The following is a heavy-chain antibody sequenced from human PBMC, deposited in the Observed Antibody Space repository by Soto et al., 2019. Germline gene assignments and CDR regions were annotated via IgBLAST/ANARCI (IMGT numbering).Heavy chain of an antibody. CDR1: GGTFSSYA. CDR2: IIPIFGTA. D-gene: IGHD5-18*01. Sequence: QVQLVQSGAEVKKTGSSVKVSCKASGGTFSSYAISWVRQAPGQGLERMGGIIPIFGTANYAQKFQGRVTITADKSTSTAYMELSSLRSEDTAVYYCARAGVDTAMVHYFDYWGQGTLVIVSS. J-gene: IGHJ4*02. V-gene: IGHV1-69*06. CDR3: ARAGVDTAMVHYFDY.